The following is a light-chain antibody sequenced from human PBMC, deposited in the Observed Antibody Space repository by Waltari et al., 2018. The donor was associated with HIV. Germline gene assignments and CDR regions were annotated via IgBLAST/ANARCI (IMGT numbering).Light chain of an antibody. CDR2: IAS. CDR1: QGISSH. CDR3: QQLNSYPHT. V-gene: IGKV1-9*01. Sequence: DIQFSQSPSFMSASVVARVTITCLPSQGISSHLAWYQHKPGKAPKLLIYIASTLQSGVPSRFSGSGSGTEFTLTISSLQPEDFATYYCQQLNSYPHTFGQGTKLEIK. J-gene: IGKJ2*01.